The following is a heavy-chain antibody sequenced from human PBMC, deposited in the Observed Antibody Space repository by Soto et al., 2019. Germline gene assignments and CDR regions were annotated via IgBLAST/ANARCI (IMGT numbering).Heavy chain of an antibody. CDR3: ASSSGARYYDY. J-gene: IGHJ4*02. V-gene: IGHV4-31*03. CDR1: GGSISSGDYY. Sequence: SETLSLTCTVSGGSISSGDYYWSWIRQHPGKGLEWIGYIYYSGSTYYNPSLKSRVTISVDTSKNQFSLKLSSVTAADTAVYYCASSSGARYYDYWGQGTLVTVSS. CDR2: IYYSGST. D-gene: IGHD2-15*01.